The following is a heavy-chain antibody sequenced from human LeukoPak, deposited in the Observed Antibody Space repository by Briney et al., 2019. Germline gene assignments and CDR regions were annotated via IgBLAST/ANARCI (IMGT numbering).Heavy chain of an antibody. CDR1: GFTFSSYW. CDR2: ISPDGSSA. J-gene: IGHJ4*02. V-gene: IGHV3-74*01. CDR3: ARVSVCPRCHFDY. Sequence: GGPLRLSCAASGFTFSSYWMHWVRQAPAKGLVWVSRISPDGSSALYTDTVKGRCTISRVNAKNTLYLQMNSLRGDDTAAYYCARVSVCPRCHFDYWGQGTLGSASS. D-gene: IGHD5/OR15-5a*01.